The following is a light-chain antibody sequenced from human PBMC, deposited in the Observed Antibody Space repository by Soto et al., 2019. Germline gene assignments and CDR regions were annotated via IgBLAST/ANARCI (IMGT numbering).Light chain of an antibody. J-gene: IGKJ5*01. CDR3: QQGYSTPIT. V-gene: IGKV3-20*01. Sequence: EVVLTQSPGTLSLAPVESATLSCTASQSVSSSYLAWYQQKPGQAPRLLIYGASSRATGIPDRFSGSGSGTDFNLTISSLQTEDFATYYCQQGYSTPITFGQGTRLEIK. CDR1: QSVSSSY. CDR2: GAS.